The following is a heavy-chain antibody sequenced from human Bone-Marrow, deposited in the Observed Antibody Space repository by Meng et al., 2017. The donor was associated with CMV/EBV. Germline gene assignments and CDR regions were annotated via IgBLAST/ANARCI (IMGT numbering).Heavy chain of an antibody. Sequence: GSLRLSCAVYGGSFSGYYWSWIRQPPGKGLEWIGEINHSGSTNYNPSLKSRVTISVDTSKNQFSLKLSSVTAADTAVYYCARGIGWTIITLTRGSKAYAFWDQGTMVTVSS. V-gene: IGHV4-34*01. CDR2: INHSGST. J-gene: IGHJ3*01. CDR1: GGSFSGYY. CDR3: ARGIGWTIITLTRGSKAYAF. D-gene: IGHD1-20*01.